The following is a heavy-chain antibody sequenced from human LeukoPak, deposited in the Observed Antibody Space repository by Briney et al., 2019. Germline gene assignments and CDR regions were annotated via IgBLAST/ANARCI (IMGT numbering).Heavy chain of an antibody. Sequence: QSGGSLRLSCAASGFTFSSYGMHWVRQAPGKGLEWVAFIRYDGSNKYYADSVKGRFTISRDNSKNTLYLQMNSLRAEDTAVYYCAKDMGGVVGATETYYYFDYWGQGTLVTVSS. V-gene: IGHV3-30*02. CDR3: AKDMGGVVGATETYYYFDY. CDR1: GFTFSSYG. J-gene: IGHJ4*02. CDR2: IRYDGSNK. D-gene: IGHD1-26*01.